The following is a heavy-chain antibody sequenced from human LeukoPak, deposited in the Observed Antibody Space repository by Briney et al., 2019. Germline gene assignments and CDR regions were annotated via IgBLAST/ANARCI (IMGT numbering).Heavy chain of an antibody. CDR2: ITGSGDDT. V-gene: IGHV3-23*01. CDR1: GFTFSSYA. CDR3: AKNGAYSGYDYIDY. D-gene: IGHD5-12*01. J-gene: IGHJ4*02. Sequence: GGSLRLSCAASGFTFSSYAMSWVRQAPGKGLEWVSDITGSGDDTDYADSVKGRFTVSRDNSRNTLYLQINSLRAEDTAVYYCAKNGAYSGYDYIDYWGQGTRVTVSS.